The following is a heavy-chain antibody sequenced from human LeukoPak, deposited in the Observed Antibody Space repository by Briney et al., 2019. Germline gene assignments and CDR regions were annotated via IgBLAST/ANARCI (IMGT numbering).Heavy chain of an antibody. CDR1: GFTFSSYT. D-gene: IGHD1-26*01. V-gene: IGHV3-23*01. J-gene: IGHJ3*02. Sequence: PGGSLRLSCAASGFTFSSYTMDWVRQAPGKGLEWVSSISGTGDSTYYADSVKGRFTISGDNSKNTLYLQMNTLRAEDTAIYYCAKNRGLFSGSYRYDAFDIRGQGTVVTVSS. CDR3: AKNRGLFSGSYRYDAFDI. CDR2: ISGTGDST.